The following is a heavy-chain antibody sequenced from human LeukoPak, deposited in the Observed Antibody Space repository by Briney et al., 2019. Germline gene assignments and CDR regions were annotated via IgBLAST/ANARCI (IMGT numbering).Heavy chain of an antibody. D-gene: IGHD6-13*01. CDR1: GGSISSYY. CDR3: ARDSEYSSSPYYMDV. J-gene: IGHJ6*03. Sequence: SETLSLTCTVSGGSISSYYWSWIRQPAGKGLEWIGRIYTSGSTNYNPSLKSRVTMSVDTSKNQFSPKLSSVTAADTAVYYCARDSEYSSSPYYMDVWGKGTTVTVSS. V-gene: IGHV4-4*07. CDR2: IYTSGST.